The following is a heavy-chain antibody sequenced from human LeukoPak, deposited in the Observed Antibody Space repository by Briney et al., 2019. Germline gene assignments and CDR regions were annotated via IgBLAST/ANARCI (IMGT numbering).Heavy chain of an antibody. CDR1: GGSVSSGSYY. J-gene: IGHJ5*02. CDR3: AGRMGRDPLLFGEILRSRSWFDP. V-gene: IGHV4-61*01. CDR2: IYYGGST. Sequence: PSETLSLTCTVSGGSVSSGSYYWSWIRQPPGKGLEWIGYIYYGGSTNSNSSLKSRVTITVDTSKNQFSLKLSSVTAADAAVNYRAGRMGRDPLLFGEILRSRSWFDPWVQGTLATVSS. D-gene: IGHD3-10*01.